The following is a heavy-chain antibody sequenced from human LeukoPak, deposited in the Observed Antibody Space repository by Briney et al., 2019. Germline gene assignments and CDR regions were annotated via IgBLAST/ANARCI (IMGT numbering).Heavy chain of an antibody. CDR2: VDPEDGET. J-gene: IGHJ4*02. Sequence: ATVKISCKVSGYTFTDYYMHWVQQAPGKGLDWMGLVDPEDGETIYAEKFQGRVTITADTSTDTAYMELSSLRSEDTAVYYCATDLVVVAQTPNDYWGQGTLVTVSS. CDR3: ATDLVVVAQTPNDY. D-gene: IGHD2-15*01. CDR1: GYTFTDYY. V-gene: IGHV1-69-2*01.